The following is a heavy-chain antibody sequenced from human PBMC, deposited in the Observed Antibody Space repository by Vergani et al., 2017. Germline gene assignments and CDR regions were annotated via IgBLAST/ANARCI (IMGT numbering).Heavy chain of an antibody. Sequence: QVQLVETGGGVVQPGGSLRLYCATSGFSFNTYGAHWVRQAPGKGLEWVASIGYDGRNKYNVDSVKGRFTISRDTSKKTLSLQMRSLRADDTAVYYCAKDGRENSDYGYFDYWGQGTLVTVSS. J-gene: IGHJ4*02. CDR3: AKDGRENSDYGYFDY. CDR2: IGYDGRNK. CDR1: GFSFNTYG. V-gene: IGHV3-30*02. D-gene: IGHD4-17*01.